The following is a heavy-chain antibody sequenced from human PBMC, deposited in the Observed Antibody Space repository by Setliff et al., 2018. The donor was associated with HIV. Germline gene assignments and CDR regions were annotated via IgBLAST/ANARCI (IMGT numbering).Heavy chain of an antibody. CDR1: GGSISSSSYY. Sequence: SETLSLTCTVSGGSISSSSYYWAWIRQPPGKGLEYIGSVYFSGRAYYNPSLKSRVTISLDTSKNQFSLKLSSVTAADTAVYYCAREDLGSFGTYYYYYYMDVWGKGTTVTVSS. J-gene: IGHJ6*03. V-gene: IGHV4-39*02. CDR2: VYFSGRA. CDR3: AREDLGSFGTYYYYYYMDV. D-gene: IGHD1-26*01.